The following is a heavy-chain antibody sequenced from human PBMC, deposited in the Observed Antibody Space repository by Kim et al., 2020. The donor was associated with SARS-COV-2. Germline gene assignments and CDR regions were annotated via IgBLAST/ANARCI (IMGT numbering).Heavy chain of an antibody. Sequence: SETLSLTCTVSGGSISSSSYYWGWIRQPPGKGLEWIGSIYYSGSTYYNPSLKSRVTISVDTSKNQFSLKLSSVTAADTAVYYCARVQWFCLVDYWGQGTLVTVSS. D-gene: IGHD3-9*01. V-gene: IGHV4-39*07. CDR1: GGSISSSSYY. J-gene: IGHJ4*02. CDR3: ARVQWFCLVDY. CDR2: IYYSGST.